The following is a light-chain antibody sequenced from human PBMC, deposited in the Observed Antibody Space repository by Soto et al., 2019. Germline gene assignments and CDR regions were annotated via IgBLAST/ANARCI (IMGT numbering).Light chain of an antibody. V-gene: IGKV1-39*01. Sequence: DIQMTQSPSSLSASVGDRVAITCRASQRISNYLNWYQQKPGKAPKLLIYAASTLQSGVPSRFSRSGSGTAFTLTISSLQPEDFATYYCQQSYSTPRTFGQGTKVDIK. CDR1: QRISNY. CDR3: QQSYSTPRT. J-gene: IGKJ1*01. CDR2: AAS.